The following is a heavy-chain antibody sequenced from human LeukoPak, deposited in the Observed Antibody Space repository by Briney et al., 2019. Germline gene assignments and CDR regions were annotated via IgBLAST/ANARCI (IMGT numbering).Heavy chain of an antibody. CDR1: GFTFSSYW. Sequence: GGSLRLSCAASGFTFSSYWMTWVRQAPGKGLEWVANIKQDGSEKNYVDSVQGRFTISRDNAKNLLYLQMSSLRAEDTAVYYCARGMHVWGQGTTVTVPS. J-gene: IGHJ6*02. CDR2: IKQDGSEK. V-gene: IGHV3-7*03. CDR3: ARGMHV.